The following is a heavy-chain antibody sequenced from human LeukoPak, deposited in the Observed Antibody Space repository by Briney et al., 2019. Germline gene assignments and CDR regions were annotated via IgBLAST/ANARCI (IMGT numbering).Heavy chain of an antibody. CDR3: AHTGTYSLGDAFDI. D-gene: IGHD2-15*01. CDR1: GFSLSTSGVD. Sequence: SGPTLVKPTQTLTLTCTFSGFSLSTSGVDVGWFRQPPRKALEWLALIYWDDAKRYSPSLKHRLTITQDPSNKQVVLTMTNMDAVDTATYYCAHTGTYSLGDAFDIWGQGTMVTVSS. CDR2: IYWDDAK. V-gene: IGHV2-5*02. J-gene: IGHJ3*02.